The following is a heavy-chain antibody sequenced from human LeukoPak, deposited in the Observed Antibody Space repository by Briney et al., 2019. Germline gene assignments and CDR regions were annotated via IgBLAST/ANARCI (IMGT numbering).Heavy chain of an antibody. CDR1: SGSISSYY. CDR3: ARDLYSSRTNDAFVI. V-gene: IGHV4-4*07. J-gene: IGHJ3*02. Sequence: SETLSLTCTVSSGSISSYYWSWIRQPAGKGLEWIGRIYISGSGSTNYNPSLKSRVTMSVDTSENQFSLKLSSVTAADTAVYYCARDLYSSRTNDAFVIWGQGTMVTVSS. D-gene: IGHD6-13*01. CDR2: IYISGSGST.